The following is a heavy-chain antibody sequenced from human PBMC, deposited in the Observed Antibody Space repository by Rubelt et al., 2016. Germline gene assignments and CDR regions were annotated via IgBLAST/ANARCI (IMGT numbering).Heavy chain of an antibody. J-gene: IGHJ4*02. Sequence: EVQLLESGGGLVQPGGSLSPSCAASGFSFSSYLMTWVRQAPGKGLEWVANIKEDGSDKYYVDSVKGRFTISRDNAKTSLYLQMNSLRADDTAIYYCARDGSEWSRDYWGQGTLVTVSS. D-gene: IGHD3-3*01. CDR2: IKEDGSDK. CDR1: GFSFSSYL. CDR3: ARDGSEWSRDY. V-gene: IGHV3-7*01.